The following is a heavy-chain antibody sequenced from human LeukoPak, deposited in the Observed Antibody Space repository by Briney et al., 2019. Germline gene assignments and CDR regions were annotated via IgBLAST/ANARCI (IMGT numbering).Heavy chain of an antibody. D-gene: IGHD5-18*01. Sequence: PGGSLRLSCAASGITFSSYSMNWVRQAPGKGLEWVSSINDNSHYIYYADSVKGRFTTSRDNAKNSLYLQMNSLRAEDTAVYYCAKDRIDSYRAVGYDAFDIWGQGTMVTVSS. J-gene: IGHJ3*02. CDR1: GITFSSYS. CDR2: INDNSHYI. V-gene: IGHV3-21*01. CDR3: AKDRIDSYRAVGYDAFDI.